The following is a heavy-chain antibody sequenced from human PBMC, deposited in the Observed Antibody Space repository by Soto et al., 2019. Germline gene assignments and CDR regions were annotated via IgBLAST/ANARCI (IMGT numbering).Heavy chain of an antibody. CDR3: GVQYDY. Sequence: EVQVLETGGGLVQRGGSLRLSCAASGFTCSSYAMSWVRQAPGKGLEWVSAISGRTGSTSYADSVKGRFTISRDNARNTLYLQMNRLRAEDTAVYYCGVQYDYWGQGTLVTVSS. CDR1: GFTCSSYA. D-gene: IGHD1-1*01. J-gene: IGHJ4*02. CDR2: ISGRTGST. V-gene: IGHV3-23*01.